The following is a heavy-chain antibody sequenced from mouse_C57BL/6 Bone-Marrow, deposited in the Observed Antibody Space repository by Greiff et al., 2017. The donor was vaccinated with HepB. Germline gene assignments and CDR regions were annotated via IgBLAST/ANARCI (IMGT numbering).Heavy chain of an antibody. Sequence: EVKLVESGAGLVKPGGSLKLSCAASGFTFSSYAMSWVRQTPEKRLEWVAYISSGGDYIYYAYTVKGRFTIYRDNARNTLYLQMSSLKSEDTAMYYCTRGRGLFDYWGQGTTLTVSS. CDR1: GFTFSSYA. V-gene: IGHV5-9-1*02. J-gene: IGHJ2*01. CDR2: ISSGGDYI. CDR3: TRGRGLFDY.